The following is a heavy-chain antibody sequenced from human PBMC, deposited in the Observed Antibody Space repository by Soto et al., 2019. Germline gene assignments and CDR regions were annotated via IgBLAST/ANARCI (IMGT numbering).Heavy chain of an antibody. J-gene: IGHJ4*02. CDR1: GFTFSGFD. CDR2: IGTAGDT. Sequence: LRLSCEASGFTFSGFDMHWARQPTGKGLEWVSTIGTAGDTYYAVSVKGRFTISRDNAKNSLSLQMNSLRAGDTAVYFCARGQEVGAHFFDSWGQGTQVTVSS. CDR3: ARGQEVGAHFFDS. V-gene: IGHV3-13*01. D-gene: IGHD2-15*01.